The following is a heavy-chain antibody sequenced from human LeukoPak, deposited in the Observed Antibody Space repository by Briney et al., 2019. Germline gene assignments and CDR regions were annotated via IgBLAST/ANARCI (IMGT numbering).Heavy chain of an antibody. CDR1: GFSLSISGEG. D-gene: IGHD3-9*01. V-gene: IGHV2-5*02. J-gene: IGHJ4*02. Sequence: GSGPTLVKPTQTLTLTCTFSGFSLSISGEGVGWIRQPPGKALEWLAFIYWDDDERYSPSLKSGLTITKDTSKNQVVLTMTNMDPVDTATYYCAHRASYYDILTGYYNRGIDYWGQGTLVTVSS. CDR2: IYWDDDE. CDR3: AHRASYYDILTGYYNRGIDY.